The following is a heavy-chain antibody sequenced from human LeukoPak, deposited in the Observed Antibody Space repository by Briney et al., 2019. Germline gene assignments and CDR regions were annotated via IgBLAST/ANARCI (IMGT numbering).Heavy chain of an antibody. V-gene: IGHV1-3*01. Sequence: ASVKVSCKASGYTFTSYAMNWVRQAPGQRLEWMGWINAGNGNTKYSQKFQGRVTITRDTSASTAYMELSSLRSEDTAVYYCARGERGYDILTGYAPDPWGQGTLVTVSS. CDR3: ARGERGYDILTGYAPDP. J-gene: IGHJ5*02. CDR1: GYTFTSYA. CDR2: INAGNGNT. D-gene: IGHD3-9*01.